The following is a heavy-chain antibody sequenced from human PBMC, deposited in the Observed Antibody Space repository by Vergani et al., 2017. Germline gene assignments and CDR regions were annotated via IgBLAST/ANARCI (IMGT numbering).Heavy chain of an antibody. CDR1: GFTFSSYS. D-gene: IGHD3-9*01. CDR2: ISSSSSYI. Sequence: EVQLVESGGGLVKPGGSLRLSCAASGFTFSSYSMNWVRQAPGKGLEWVSSISSSSSYIYYADSVKGRFTISRDNAKNSLYLQMNSLRAEDTAVYYCARAPRGGDIWTGYTNDYWGQGTLVTVSS. CDR3: ARAPRGGDIWTGYTNDY. J-gene: IGHJ4*02. V-gene: IGHV3-21*01.